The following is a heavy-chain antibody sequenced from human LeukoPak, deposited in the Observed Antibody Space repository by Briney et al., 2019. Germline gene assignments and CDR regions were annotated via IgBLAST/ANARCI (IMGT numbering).Heavy chain of an antibody. CDR2: IYTTGST. Sequence: SETLSLTCTVSGGSISSYYWTWIRQPAGKGLEWIGRIYTTGSTNYNPSLNSRVTMSVDTSKNQFSLKLSSVTAADTAVYYCARQIAVACKAGFDYWGQGTLVTVSS. CDR1: GGSISSYY. CDR3: ARQIAVACKAGFDY. V-gene: IGHV4-4*07. J-gene: IGHJ4*02. D-gene: IGHD6-19*01.